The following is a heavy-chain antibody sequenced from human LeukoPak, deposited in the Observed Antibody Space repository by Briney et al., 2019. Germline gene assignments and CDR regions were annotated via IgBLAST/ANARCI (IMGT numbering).Heavy chain of an antibody. V-gene: IGHV3-7*01. CDR3: ARGRGDRGETFDI. CDR1: GFSISSYW. D-gene: IGHD3-10*01. J-gene: IGHJ3*02. CDR2: IKQHGSEQ. Sequence: GGSLRLSCAASGFSISSYWMTWVRQAPGKGLEWVANIKQHGSEQNYVDSVKGRFTISRDYAKRSLDLQMNSLRPEDTAVYYCARGRGDRGETFDIWGQGTMVTVSS.